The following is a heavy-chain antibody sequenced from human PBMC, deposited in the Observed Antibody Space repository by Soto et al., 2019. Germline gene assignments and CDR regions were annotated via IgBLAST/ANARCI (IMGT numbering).Heavy chain of an antibody. CDR3: ATRMTTAPY. CDR2: IYSGGGT. V-gene: IGHV3-66*01. J-gene: IGHJ4*02. Sequence: EERLVQSGGGLVQPGGSLRLSCAASLFVVSDNYMSWVRQAPGKGLEWVALIYSGGGTDYAESVKGRFTISRDKPKNTLYLQMNSLKAEDTGIYYCATRMTTAPYWGQGTVVTVSS. CDR1: LFVVSDNY. D-gene: IGHD4-17*01.